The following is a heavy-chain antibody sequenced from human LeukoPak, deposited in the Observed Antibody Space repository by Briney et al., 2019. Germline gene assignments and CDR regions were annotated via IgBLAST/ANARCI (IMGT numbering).Heavy chain of an antibody. D-gene: IGHD2-2*01. V-gene: IGHV3-64*01. J-gene: IGHJ6*02. CDR2: ISSNGGST. Sequence: GGSLRLSCAASGFTFSSYAMHWVRQAPGKGLEYVSAISSNGGSTYYANSVKGRFTISRDNSKNTLYLQMGSLRAEDMAVYYCARSPWGYCSSTSCARGDYYYYGMDVWGQGTTVTVSS. CDR1: GFTFSSYA. CDR3: ARSPWGYCSSTSCARGDYYYYGMDV.